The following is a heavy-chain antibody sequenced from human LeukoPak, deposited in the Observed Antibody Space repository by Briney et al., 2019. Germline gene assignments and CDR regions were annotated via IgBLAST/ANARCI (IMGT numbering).Heavy chain of an antibody. D-gene: IGHD4-17*01. J-gene: IGHJ6*03. Sequence: PSETLSLTCGVSGYSINSGYFWGWMRQPPGKGLEWIGSIYSTGSTYYNPSLNSRVTISTDPSKNQFSLKLTSVTAADTAIYHCASKPTVIKSVYMDVWGKGTTVTVSS. V-gene: IGHV4-38-2*01. CDR3: ASKPTVIKSVYMDV. CDR1: GYSINSGYF. CDR2: IYSTGST.